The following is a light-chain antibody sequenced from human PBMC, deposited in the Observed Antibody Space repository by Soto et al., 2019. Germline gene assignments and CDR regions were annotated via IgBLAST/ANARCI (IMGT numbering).Light chain of an antibody. Sequence: AIQMTQSPSSLSASVGDRVTITCRASQGIRDELGWYQQKAGKAPNLLISAASRLQSGVPSRFSGRGPGTDFTLTISSLQPEDFAAYYCLQDYDYPRTFGQGTKWIS. CDR1: QGIRDE. CDR2: AAS. CDR3: LQDYDYPRT. J-gene: IGKJ1*01. V-gene: IGKV1-6*01.